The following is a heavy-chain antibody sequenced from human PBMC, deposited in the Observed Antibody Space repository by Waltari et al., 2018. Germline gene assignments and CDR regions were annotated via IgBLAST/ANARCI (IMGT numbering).Heavy chain of an antibody. CDR1: GFTVSTTP. J-gene: IGHJ4*02. CDR3: ARARDEYTAMVFFDH. D-gene: IGHD5-18*01. V-gene: IGHV3-66*02. CDR2: IYPAGST. Sequence: DVQLVESGGGLVHPGGSLRPSCAASGFTVSTTPLSWVRQAPGKGLEWVSIIYPAGSTYNADSVMGRFTISRDISQNTVHLQMNNLRPEDTAIYYCARARDEYTAMVFFDHWGQGTLVNVSS.